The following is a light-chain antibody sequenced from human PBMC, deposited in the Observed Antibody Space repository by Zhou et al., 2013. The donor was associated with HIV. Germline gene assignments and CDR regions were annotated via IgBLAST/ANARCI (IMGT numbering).Light chain of an antibody. CDR2: KAS. J-gene: IGKJ1*01. CDR1: QSLDNW. CDR3: QQCRNSPWT. Sequence: DIQMTQSPSTLSASVGDKVTITCRASQSLDNWLAWYQQKPGKAPNLLVYKASNLESGVPSRFSGSGSGTEFTLTITSLQPADIATYYCQQCRNSPWTFGQGTKV. V-gene: IGKV1-5*03.